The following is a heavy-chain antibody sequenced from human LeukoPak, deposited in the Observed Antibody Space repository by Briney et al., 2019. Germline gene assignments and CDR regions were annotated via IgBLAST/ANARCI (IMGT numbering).Heavy chain of an antibody. Sequence: GGSLRLSCAASGFTFSSYAMSWVRQAPGKGLEWVSGISWNSGSIGYADSVKGRFTISRDNAKNSLYLQMNSLRAEDTALYYCAKETYYDSAWGQGTLVTVSS. CDR3: AKETYYDSA. CDR2: ISWNSGSI. V-gene: IGHV3-9*01. D-gene: IGHD3-3*01. J-gene: IGHJ4*02. CDR1: GFTFSSYA.